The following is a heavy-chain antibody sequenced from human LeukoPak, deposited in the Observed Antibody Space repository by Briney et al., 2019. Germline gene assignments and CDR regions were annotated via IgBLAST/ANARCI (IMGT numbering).Heavy chain of an antibody. CDR1: GGSISSYC. D-gene: IGHD4-17*01. J-gene: IGHJ5*02. V-gene: IGHV4-59*01. CDR2: IYYSGST. Sequence: SETLSLTCTVSGGSISSYCWSWIRQPPGKGLEGIGYIYYSGSTNYNPSLKSRVTISVDTSKNQFSLKLSSVTAADTAVYYCARETTVTTSWFDPWGQGTLVTVSS. CDR3: ARETTVTTSWFDP.